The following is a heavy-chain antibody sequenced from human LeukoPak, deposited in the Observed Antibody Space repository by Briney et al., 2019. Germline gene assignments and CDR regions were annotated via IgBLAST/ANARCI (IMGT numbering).Heavy chain of an antibody. D-gene: IGHD3-3*01. J-gene: IGHJ3*02. CDR2: IYSGGST. Sequence: GGSLRLSCAASGFTVSSNYMSWVRQAPGKGLEWVSVIYSGGSTYYADSVKGRFTISRDNSKNTLYLQKNSLRAEDTAVYYCARGELLYDFWSGSGTDAFDIWGQGTMVTVSS. CDR1: GFTVSSNY. V-gene: IGHV3-53*01. CDR3: ARGELLYDFWSGSGTDAFDI.